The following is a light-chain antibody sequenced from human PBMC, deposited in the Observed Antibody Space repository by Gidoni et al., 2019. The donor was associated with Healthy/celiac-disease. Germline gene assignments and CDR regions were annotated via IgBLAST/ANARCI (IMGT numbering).Light chain of an antibody. Sequence: DIVRTQSQDSLAVSLGARATINCNSSQSVLYSSNNKNYLAWYQQKQGQPPKLLIYWASTRESVVPDRFSGSGYGTDFTLTISSLQADDVAVYYCQKYYSTPETFGQGTKVEIK. CDR3: QKYYSTPET. V-gene: IGKV4-1*01. J-gene: IGKJ1*01. CDR2: WAS. CDR1: QSVLYSSNNKNY.